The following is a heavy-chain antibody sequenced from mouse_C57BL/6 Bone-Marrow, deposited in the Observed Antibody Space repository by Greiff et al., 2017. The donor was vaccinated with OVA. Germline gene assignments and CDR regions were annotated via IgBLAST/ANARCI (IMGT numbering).Heavy chain of an antibody. J-gene: IGHJ4*01. D-gene: IGHD2-4*01. V-gene: IGHV1-64*01. CDR1: GYTFTGYW. Sequence: QVQLQQPGAELVKPGASVKLSCKASGYTFTGYWMHWVKQRPGHGLEWIGMIHPNSGSPNYNEKFKSKATLTVDKSSSTAYMQLSSLTSEDSAVYYCETTIYYDDDERGYAMDYWGQGTSVTVSS. CDR2: IHPNSGSP. CDR3: ETTIYYDDDERGYAMDY.